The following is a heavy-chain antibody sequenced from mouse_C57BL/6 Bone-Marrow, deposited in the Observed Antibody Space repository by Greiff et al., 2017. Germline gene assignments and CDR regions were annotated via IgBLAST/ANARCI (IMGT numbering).Heavy chain of an antibody. CDR2: IYPGDGDT. V-gene: IGHV1-80*01. Sequence: QVQLQQSGAELVKPGASVKISSWLNWVKQRPGKSVEWFGQIYPGDGDTNYNGKFKGKATLTADKSSITAYMQLSSLTSDDSAVYFCARGAYWGQGTLVTVSA. CDR3: ARGAY. J-gene: IGHJ3*01.